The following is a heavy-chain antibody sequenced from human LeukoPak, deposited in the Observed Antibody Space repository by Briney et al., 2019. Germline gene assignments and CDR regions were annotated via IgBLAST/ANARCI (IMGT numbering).Heavy chain of an antibody. CDR3: ASLDTAKQPLANH. D-gene: IGHD5-18*01. Sequence: GGSLRLSCVASGLTFSNHWMSWVRQAPGKGLEWVANIKQERGQEYYVDSVKGRFTISKDSAKNSLYLQMNSLRVEDTAMYYCASLDTAKQPLANHWGQGTLVTVSS. CDR2: IKQERGQE. CDR1: GLTFSNHW. V-gene: IGHV3-7*03. J-gene: IGHJ5*02.